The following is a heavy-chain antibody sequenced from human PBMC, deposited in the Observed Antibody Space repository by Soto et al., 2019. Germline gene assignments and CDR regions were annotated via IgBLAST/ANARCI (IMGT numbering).Heavy chain of an antibody. CDR2: IIPIFGTA. J-gene: IGHJ5*02. CDR1: GGTFSSYA. D-gene: IGHD3-3*01. CDR3: ATVLNFWSGHLDNWFDP. Sequence: SVKVSFKASGGTFSSYAISWVRQAPGQGLEWMGGIIPIFGTANYAQKFQGRVTITADESTSTAYMELSSLKSEDTAVYYCATVLNFWSGHLDNWFDPWGQGTLVTVSS. V-gene: IGHV1-69*13.